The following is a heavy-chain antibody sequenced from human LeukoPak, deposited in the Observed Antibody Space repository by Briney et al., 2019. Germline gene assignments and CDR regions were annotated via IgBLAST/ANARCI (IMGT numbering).Heavy chain of an antibody. Sequence: PGGSLRLSCAASGFTFSSYAMSWVRQAPGKGLEWVSSISSSSSYIYYADSVKGRFTISRDNAKNSLYLQMNSLRAEDTAVYYCARDNSRILWFGELSDYMDVWGKGTTVTVSS. CDR2: ISSSSSYI. J-gene: IGHJ6*03. CDR3: ARDNSRILWFGELSDYMDV. V-gene: IGHV3-21*01. CDR1: GFTFSSYA. D-gene: IGHD3-10*01.